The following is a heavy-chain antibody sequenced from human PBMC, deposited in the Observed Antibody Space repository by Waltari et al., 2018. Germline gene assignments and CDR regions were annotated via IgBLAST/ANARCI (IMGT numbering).Heavy chain of an antibody. CDR3: TTFGPGGY. CDR2: IKSKAVGGTI. J-gene: IGHJ4*02. Sequence: EVQLVESGGGLIKPGGSLRLSCVASGFTFSNAWMNWVRQAPGKGLGWVGRIKSKAVGGTIDYAAPVKGRFSFSRDDSKDTLYLQMNSLKTEDTAVYYCTTFGPGGYWGQGTLVTVSS. V-gene: IGHV3-15*05. CDR1: GFTFSNAW. D-gene: IGHD3-16*01.